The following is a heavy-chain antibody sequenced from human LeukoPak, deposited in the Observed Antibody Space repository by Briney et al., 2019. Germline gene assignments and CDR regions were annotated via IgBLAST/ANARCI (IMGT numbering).Heavy chain of an antibody. V-gene: IGHV3-23*01. CDR3: AKDTVVGATTNLFDY. CDR2: ISGSGGTT. Sequence: RPGGFLRLSCAASGFTFSSYAMNWVRQAPGKGLEWVSAISGSGGTTYYADSVKGRFTISRDNSKNTLYLQMNSLGAEDTAVYYCAKDTVVGATTNLFDYWGQGTLVTVSS. J-gene: IGHJ4*02. CDR1: GFTFSSYA. D-gene: IGHD1-26*01.